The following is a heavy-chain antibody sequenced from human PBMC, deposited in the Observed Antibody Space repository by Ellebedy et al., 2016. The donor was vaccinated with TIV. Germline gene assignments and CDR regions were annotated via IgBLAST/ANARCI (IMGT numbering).Heavy chain of an antibody. CDR3: AREGILNAFDI. CDR1: RGSFNNFA. J-gene: IGHJ3*02. D-gene: IGHD2/OR15-2a*01. V-gene: IGHV1-69*13. Sequence: SVKVSXKASRGSFNNFAINWVRQAPGQGFEWMGGSLPIFGSPYYSEKFQGRVAINADESTNTAYMELNSLKSEDTAVYFCAREGILNAFDIWGQGTMVTVSS. CDR2: SLPIFGSP.